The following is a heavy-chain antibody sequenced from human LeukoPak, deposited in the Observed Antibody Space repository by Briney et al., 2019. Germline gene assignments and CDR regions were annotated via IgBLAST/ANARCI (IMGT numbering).Heavy chain of an antibody. J-gene: IGHJ4*02. V-gene: IGHV4-39*07. D-gene: IGHD6-13*01. CDR3: ARAGQQLGSFPFDY. CDR1: GGSISSSSYY. Sequence: SETLSLTCTVSGGSISSSSYYWGWIRQPPGKGLEWIGSIYYSGSTYYNPSLKSRVTISVDTSKNQFSLKLSSVTAADTAVYYCARAGQQLGSFPFDYWGQGTLVAVSS. CDR2: IYYSGST.